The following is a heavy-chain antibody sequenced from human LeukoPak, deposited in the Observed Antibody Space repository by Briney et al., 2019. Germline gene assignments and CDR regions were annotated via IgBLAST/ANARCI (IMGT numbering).Heavy chain of an antibody. Sequence: GASVKVSCKASGYTFTSYYMHWVRQAPGQGLEWMGIINPSGGSTSYAQKFQGRVTMTRDTSTSTVYMELSSLRSEDTAVYYCATDPVAAAGTGWFQHWGQGTLVTVSS. J-gene: IGHJ1*01. CDR2: INPSGGST. CDR1: GYTFTSYY. V-gene: IGHV1-46*01. D-gene: IGHD6-13*01. CDR3: ATDPVAAAGTGWFQH.